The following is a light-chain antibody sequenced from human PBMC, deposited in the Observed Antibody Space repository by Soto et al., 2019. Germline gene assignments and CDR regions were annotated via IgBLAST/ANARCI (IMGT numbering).Light chain of an antibody. CDR1: NSNIGTNT. V-gene: IGLV1-44*01. CDR3: AAWDNRLSPFYV. CDR2: NNN. J-gene: IGLJ1*01. Sequence: QSVLTQPPSASGTPGQRVSISCSGSNSNIGTNTVNWYQQFPGTAPKLLIYNNNQRPSGVPDRFSGSKSGTSASLAISGLQSDDEADYYCAAWDNRLSPFYVFGPGTQVTV.